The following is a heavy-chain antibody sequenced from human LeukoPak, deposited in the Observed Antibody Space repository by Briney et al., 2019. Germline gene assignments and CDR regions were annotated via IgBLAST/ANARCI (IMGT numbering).Heavy chain of an antibody. CDR1: GFTFRSYS. CDR3: ARGATVRTPPVDY. Sequence: GGSLRLSCAASGFTFRSYSMNWVRQAPGRGLEWVSSISTSSDYIYYADSVKGRFTISRDNARNSLYLQMNSLRAEDTAVYYCARGATVRTPPVDYWGQGTLVTVSS. J-gene: IGHJ4*02. D-gene: IGHD4-23*01. V-gene: IGHV3-21*01. CDR2: ISTSSDYI.